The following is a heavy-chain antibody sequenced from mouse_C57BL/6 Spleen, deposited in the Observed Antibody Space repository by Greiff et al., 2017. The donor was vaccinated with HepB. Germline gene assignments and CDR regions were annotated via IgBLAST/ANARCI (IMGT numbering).Heavy chain of an antibody. CDR3: ARDHGSSYVGFAY. D-gene: IGHD1-1*01. Sequence: EVMLVESGGGLVKPGGSLKLSCAASGFTFSSYAMSWVRQTPEKRLEWVATISDGGSYTYYPDNVKGRFTISRDNAKNNLYLQMSHLKSEDTAMYYCARDHGSSYVGFAYWGQGTLVTVSA. V-gene: IGHV5-4*01. CDR1: GFTFSSYA. J-gene: IGHJ3*01. CDR2: ISDGGSYT.